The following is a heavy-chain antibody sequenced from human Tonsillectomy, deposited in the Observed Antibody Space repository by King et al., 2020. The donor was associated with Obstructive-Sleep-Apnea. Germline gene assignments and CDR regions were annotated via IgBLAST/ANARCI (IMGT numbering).Heavy chain of an antibody. Sequence: VQLQESGPGLVKPSQTLSLTCTVSGGSISGGGYYWSWIRQHPGKGLGWIGYIYYSGSTYYNPSLKGRVTISVDTSKNQFSLKLSSVTAADTAVSYCARDLDDSSGYSSYYYGMDVWGQGTTVTVSS. CDR2: IYYSGST. D-gene: IGHD3-22*01. J-gene: IGHJ6*02. CDR1: GGSISGGGYY. V-gene: IGHV4-31*03. CDR3: ARDLDDSSGYSSYYYGMDV.